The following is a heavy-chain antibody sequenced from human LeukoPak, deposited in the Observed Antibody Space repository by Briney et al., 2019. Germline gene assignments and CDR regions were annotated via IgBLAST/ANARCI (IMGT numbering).Heavy chain of an antibody. V-gene: IGHV1-2*02. CDR1: GYTFTGYY. J-gene: IGHJ4*02. Sequence: GASVKVSCKASGYTFTGYYMHWVRQAPGQGLEWMAWINPKNGGTKYAQSFQGRVTMTRDTSISTVYMEVNRLKSDDTAMYYCATMDGNNSLDHWGQGTLVTVSS. CDR3: ATMDGNNSLDH. D-gene: IGHD5-24*01. CDR2: INPKNGGT.